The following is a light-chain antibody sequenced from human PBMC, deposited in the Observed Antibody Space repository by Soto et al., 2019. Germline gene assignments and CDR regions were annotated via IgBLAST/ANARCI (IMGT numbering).Light chain of an antibody. CDR2: DAS. Sequence: DIQMTQSPSTLSAYVGDRVTITCRASQSISSRLAWYQQKPGKAPKLLIYDASNLESGVPSRFSGSGSGTEFTLTISSLQPDDFVTYYCQQYNSYSLTFGGGTKVEIK. CDR1: QSISSR. CDR3: QQYNSYSLT. V-gene: IGKV1-5*01. J-gene: IGKJ4*01.